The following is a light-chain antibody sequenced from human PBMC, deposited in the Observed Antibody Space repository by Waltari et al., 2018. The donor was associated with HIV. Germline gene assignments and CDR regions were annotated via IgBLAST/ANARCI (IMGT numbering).Light chain of an antibody. J-gene: IGKJ2*01. CDR3: QQYNDWPFT. Sequence: ELVMTQSPVTLSVSPGERATLSCRASQSVNSNLVWYQQKPGQAPRLRMYGPLSRAPGVPARFSGSGSGTEFTLTIDSLQSEDSAVYFCQQYNDWPFTFGQGTKLEIK. CDR2: GPL. V-gene: IGKV3-15*01. CDR1: QSVNSN.